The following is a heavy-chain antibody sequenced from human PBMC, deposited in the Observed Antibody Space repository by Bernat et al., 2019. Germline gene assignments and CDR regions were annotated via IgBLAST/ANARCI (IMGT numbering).Heavy chain of an antibody. CDR2: IYYSGST. D-gene: IGHD3-10*01. V-gene: IGHV4-30-4*01. J-gene: IGHJ4*02. CDR3: ARAGNGVGEASIDY. Sequence: QVQLQESGPGLVKPSQTLSLTCTVSGGSITSGDYYWSWSRQPPGKGLEWIGYIYYSGSTYYNPSLKRRVTISVDTSKNQFSLKLSSVTAADTAVYYCARAGNGVGEASIDYWGQGTLVTVSS. CDR1: GGSITSGDYY.